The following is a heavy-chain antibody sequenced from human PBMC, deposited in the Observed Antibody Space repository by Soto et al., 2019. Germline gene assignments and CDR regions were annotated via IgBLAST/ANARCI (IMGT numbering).Heavy chain of an antibody. CDR1: VDSFSSHY. J-gene: IGHJ4*02. V-gene: IGHV4-4*07. Sequence: PSETLSLTCTVSVDSFSSHYWSWIRQPAGKGLEWLGRLYNDERTNYNPSLKSRVTMPMDTSKNQFSLKLTSVTAADSAVYFCAREPLAHSYFDFWGQGILVTVSS. CDR3: AREPLAHSYFDF. CDR2: LYNDERT.